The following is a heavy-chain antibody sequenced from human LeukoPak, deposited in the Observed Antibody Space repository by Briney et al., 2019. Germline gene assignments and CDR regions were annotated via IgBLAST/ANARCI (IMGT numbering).Heavy chain of an antibody. CDR3: ARLKSADDTSN. CDR2: INSDGSSP. Sequence: GGSLRLSCAASGFTFSSYWMYWVRQAPGKGLVCVSRINSDGSSPSYTDSVKGRFTISRDNAKNTLYLQMNSLRAEDTAVYYCARLKSADDTSNWGQGTLVTVSS. J-gene: IGHJ4*02. D-gene: IGHD3-22*01. V-gene: IGHV3-74*01. CDR1: GFTFSSYW.